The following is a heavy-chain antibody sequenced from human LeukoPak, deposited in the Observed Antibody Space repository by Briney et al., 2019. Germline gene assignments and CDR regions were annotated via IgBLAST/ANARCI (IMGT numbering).Heavy chain of an antibody. CDR2: IKFDGSYT. V-gene: IGHV3-30*19. D-gene: IGHD2-2*01. Sequence: SLRLSCAASGFTFGNYVMHCVREAPGQGLGGLALIKFDGSYTYYSDSVKGRFTISRDNYKNTIYLQMISLRGEDTAVYHCARNACTTICNAMDVWGKGTTVTVSS. J-gene: IGHJ6*03. CDR3: ARNACTTICNAMDV. CDR1: GFTFGNYV.